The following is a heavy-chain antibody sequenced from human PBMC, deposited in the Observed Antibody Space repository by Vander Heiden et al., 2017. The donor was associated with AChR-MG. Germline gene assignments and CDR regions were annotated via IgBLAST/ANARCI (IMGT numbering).Heavy chain of an antibody. J-gene: IGHJ4*02. CDR3: ARQGLESTT. V-gene: IGHV5-10-1*03. D-gene: IGHD1-1*01. Sequence: EVHLVQSGAAVRKPGESLRISCKASGYSFTSYRINWVRQMPGKGLEWMGRIDPRDSYSNYSPSFQGHITISADKSITTAYLHWSSLKASDTAVYFCARQGLESTTWGQGTLVIVSS. CDR2: IDPRDSYS. CDR1: GYSFTSYR.